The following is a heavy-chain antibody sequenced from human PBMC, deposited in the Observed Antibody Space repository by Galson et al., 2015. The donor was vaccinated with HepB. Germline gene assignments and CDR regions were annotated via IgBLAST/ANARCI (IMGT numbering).Heavy chain of an antibody. CDR1: GFMFSRYW. CDR3: VRPESYYYMDV. Sequence: SLRLSCAASGFMFSRYWMHWVRQAPGKGLVWVSRINSDGSNTNYADSVKGRFTISRDNAKNTLYLQMNSLRVEDTAVYYCVRPESYYYMDVWGKGTTVTVAS. D-gene: IGHD1-14*01. CDR2: INSDGSNT. J-gene: IGHJ6*03. V-gene: IGHV3-74*01.